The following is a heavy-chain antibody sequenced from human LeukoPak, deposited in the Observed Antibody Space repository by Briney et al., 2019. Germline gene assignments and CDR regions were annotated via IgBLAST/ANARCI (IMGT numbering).Heavy chain of an antibody. D-gene: IGHD6-19*01. V-gene: IGHV4-59*08. CDR1: GGSVSSYY. Sequence: PSETLSLTCTVSGGSVSSYYWSWIRQPPGKGLEWIGYIYYTGSGNNSPSLKSRVTMSVDTSKNQFSLRLSSVTAADTALYYCARHVGIAVFDFWGQGTLVTVSS. CDR2: IYYTGSG. CDR3: ARHVGIAVFDF. J-gene: IGHJ4*02.